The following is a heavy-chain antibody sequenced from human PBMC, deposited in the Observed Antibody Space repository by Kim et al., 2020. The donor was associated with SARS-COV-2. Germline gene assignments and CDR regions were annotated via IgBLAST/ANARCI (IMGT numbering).Heavy chain of an antibody. D-gene: IGHD3-3*01. Sequence: GGSLRLSCAASGFTFSSYGMHWVRQAPGKGLEWVAVIWYDGSNKYYADSVKGRFTISRDNSKNTLYLQMNSLRAEDTAVYYCAKDLPQHAQFYRAPFDYWGQGTLVTVSS. V-gene: IGHV3-33*06. J-gene: IGHJ4*02. CDR1: GFTFSSYG. CDR2: IWYDGSNK. CDR3: AKDLPQHAQFYRAPFDY.